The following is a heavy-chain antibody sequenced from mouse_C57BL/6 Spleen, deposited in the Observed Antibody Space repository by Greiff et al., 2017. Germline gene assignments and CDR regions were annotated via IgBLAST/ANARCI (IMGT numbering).Heavy chain of an antibody. V-gene: IGHV1-80*01. J-gene: IGHJ1*03. CDR1: GYAFSSYW. Sequence: QVQLQQSGAELVKPGASVKISCKASGYAFSSYWMNWVKQRPGKGLEWIGQIYPGDGDTNYNGKFKGKATLTADKSSSTAYMQLSSLTSEDSAVYFCARGGITTVVAPYWYFDVWGTGTTVTVSS. CDR3: ARGGITTVVAPYWYFDV. CDR2: IYPGDGDT. D-gene: IGHD1-1*01.